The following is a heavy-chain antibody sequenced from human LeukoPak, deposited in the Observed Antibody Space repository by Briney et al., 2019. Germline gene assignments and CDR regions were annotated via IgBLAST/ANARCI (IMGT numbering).Heavy chain of an antibody. CDR1: GGTFSSYA. CDR3: ARDWGSSSSEFYYYYYMDV. V-gene: IGHV1-18*01. D-gene: IGHD6-6*01. Sequence: EASVKVSCKASGGTFSSYAISWVRQAPGQGLEWMGWISAYNGNTNYAQKLQGRVTMTTDTSTSTAYMELSRLRSDDTAVYYCARDWGSSSSEFYYYYYMDVWGKGTTVTVSS. J-gene: IGHJ6*03. CDR2: ISAYNGNT.